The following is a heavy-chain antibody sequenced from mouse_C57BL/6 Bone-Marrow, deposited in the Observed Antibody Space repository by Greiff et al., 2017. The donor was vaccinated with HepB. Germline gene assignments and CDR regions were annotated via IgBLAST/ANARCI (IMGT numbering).Heavy chain of an antibody. CDR2: IRLKSDNYAT. D-gene: IGHD2-3*01. CDR1: GFTFSNYW. V-gene: IGHV6-3*01. CDR3: TPDGYYGWYFDV. Sequence: EVKVEESGGGLVQPGGSMKLSCVASGFTFSNYWMNWVRQSPEKGLEWVAQIRLKSDNYATHYAESVKGRFTISRDDSKSSVYLQMNNLRAEDTGIYYCTPDGYYGWYFDVWGTGTTVTVSS. J-gene: IGHJ1*03.